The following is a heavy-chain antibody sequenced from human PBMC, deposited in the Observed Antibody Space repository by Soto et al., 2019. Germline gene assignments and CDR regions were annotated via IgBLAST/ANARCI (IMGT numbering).Heavy chain of an antibody. CDR3: ARVVTIFGVVNYYYGMDV. Sequence: QVQLVQSGAEVKKPGSSVKVSCKASGGTFSSYAISWVRQAPGQGLEWMGGIIPIFGTANYAQKFQGRVTITADESTSTAYMELSSLRSEDTAVYYCARVVTIFGVVNYYYGMDVWGQGITVTVSS. J-gene: IGHJ6*02. CDR1: GGTFSSYA. V-gene: IGHV1-69*01. D-gene: IGHD3-3*01. CDR2: IIPIFGTA.